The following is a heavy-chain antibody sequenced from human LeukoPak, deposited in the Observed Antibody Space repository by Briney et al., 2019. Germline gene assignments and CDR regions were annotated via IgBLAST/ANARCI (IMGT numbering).Heavy chain of an antibody. CDR2: ISYDGSKK. CDR1: GYTFSSYA. J-gene: IGHJ4*02. D-gene: IGHD3-22*01. CDR3: ARASNYYDSSGYTGYYFDY. V-gene: IGHV3-30*04. Sequence: SCKASGYTFSSYAMHWVRQAPGKGLEWVAVISYDGSKKYYADSVKGRFTISRDNSKNTLYLQMNSLRAEDTAVYYCARASNYYDSSGYTGYYFDYWGQGTLVTVSS.